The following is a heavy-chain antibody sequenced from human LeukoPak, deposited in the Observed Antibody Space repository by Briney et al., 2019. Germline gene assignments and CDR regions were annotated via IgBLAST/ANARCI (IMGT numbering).Heavy chain of an antibody. V-gene: IGHV1-69*13. J-gene: IGHJ4*02. D-gene: IGHD3-22*01. Sequence: SVKVSCKASGGTFSRYTISWVRQALGQGLEWMGGIIPIFGTANYAQKFQGRVTITADESTSTAYMELSSLRSEDTAVYYCTKDAAKYDSSGFYYLWWGQGTLVTVSS. CDR3: TKDAAKYDSSGFYYLW. CDR1: GGTFSRYT. CDR2: IIPIFGTA.